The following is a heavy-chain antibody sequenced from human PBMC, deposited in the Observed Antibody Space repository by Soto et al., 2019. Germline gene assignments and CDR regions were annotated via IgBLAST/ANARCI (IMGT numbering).Heavy chain of an antibody. Sequence: QVQLQESGPGLVKPSETLSLTCTVSGGSISAYYWHWVRQPPGKGLEWIGNIYYTGTTNYNPSLKSRVTISVDSSKNQFSLNLSSVAASDTAVYYCARPSVAVTWGPFDYWGQGTLVTVSS. CDR3: ARPSVAVTWGPFDY. CDR1: GGSISAYY. CDR2: IYYTGTT. J-gene: IGHJ4*02. V-gene: IGHV4-59*01. D-gene: IGHD6-19*01.